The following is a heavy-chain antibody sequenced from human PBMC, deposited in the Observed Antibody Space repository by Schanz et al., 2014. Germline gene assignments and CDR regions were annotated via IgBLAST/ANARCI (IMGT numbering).Heavy chain of an antibody. J-gene: IGHJ4*02. Sequence: QVQLVESGGGVVQPGRSLRLSCAASGFTFSSYGMHWVRQAPGKGLEWVAAMSYDGSIKYYGDSVKGRFTISRDNSKNTLYLHMNTLRSEDTAVYYCAKDSTHIDIVLVPTAIDYWGQGTLVTSPQ. CDR3: AKDSTHIDIVLVPTAIDY. CDR2: MSYDGSIK. CDR1: GFTFSSYG. V-gene: IGHV3-30*18. D-gene: IGHD2-2*01.